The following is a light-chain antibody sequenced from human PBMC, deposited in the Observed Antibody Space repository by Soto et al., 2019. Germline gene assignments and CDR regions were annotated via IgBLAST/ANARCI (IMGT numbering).Light chain of an antibody. J-gene: IGKJ1*01. CDR3: QQYGSSPET. CDR2: AAT. Sequence: DILMTQSPSSLSASVGDRVTITCRASQSIDTFLNWYQQKPGKVPKLLIYAATSLESGVPSRFSGSGSGTDFTLTISRLEPEDFAVYYCQQYGSSPETFGQGTKVEIK. V-gene: IGKV1-39*01. CDR1: QSIDTF.